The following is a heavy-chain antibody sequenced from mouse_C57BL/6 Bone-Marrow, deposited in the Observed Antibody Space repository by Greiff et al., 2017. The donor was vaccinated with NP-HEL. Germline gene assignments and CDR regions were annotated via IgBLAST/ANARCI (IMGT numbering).Heavy chain of an antibody. Sequence: EVKLMESGGGLVQPGGSLSLSCAASGFTFTDYYMSWVRQPPGKALEWLGFIRNKANGYTTEYSASVKGRFTISRDNSQSILYLQMNALRAEDSATYYCARSDDGYYPYWYFDVWGTGTTVTVSS. CDR1: GFTFTDYY. D-gene: IGHD2-3*01. CDR2: IRNKANGYTT. CDR3: ARSDDGYYPYWYFDV. V-gene: IGHV7-3*01. J-gene: IGHJ1*03.